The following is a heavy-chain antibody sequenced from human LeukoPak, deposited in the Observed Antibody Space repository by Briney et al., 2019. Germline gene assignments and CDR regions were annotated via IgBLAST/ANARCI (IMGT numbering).Heavy chain of an antibody. D-gene: IGHD3-9*01. CDR3: ARDYDILTGYYIHAPDAFDI. J-gene: IGHJ3*02. CDR2: IISSSSYM. Sequence: GGSLRLSCAASGFTFSSYSMNWVRQTPGKVLEWVSSIISSSSYMYYADSVKGRFTTSRDNAKITMYLQMNSLRAEDTAVYYCARDYDILTGYYIHAPDAFDIWGQGTMVTVSS. V-gene: IGHV3-21*01. CDR1: GFTFSSYS.